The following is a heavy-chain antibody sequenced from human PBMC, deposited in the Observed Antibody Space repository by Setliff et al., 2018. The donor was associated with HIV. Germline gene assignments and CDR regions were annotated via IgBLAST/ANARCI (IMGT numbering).Heavy chain of an antibody. V-gene: IGHV4-4*07. Sequence: SETLSLTCSVSGGSISSYYWNWIRQPAGKGLEWIGRIFSSGTTNYNPSLQSRITMSVDTSNNQFSLKLNSVTAADTAVYYCAREGWSDHYYYYMDVWDKGTTVTVSS. D-gene: IGHD2-15*01. J-gene: IGHJ6*03. CDR3: AREGWSDHYYYYMDV. CDR2: IFSSGTT. CDR1: GGSISSYY.